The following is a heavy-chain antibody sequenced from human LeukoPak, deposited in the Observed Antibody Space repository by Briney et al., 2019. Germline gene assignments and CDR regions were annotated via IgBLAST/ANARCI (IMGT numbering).Heavy chain of an antibody. CDR2: ISRSGDST. CDR3: AIWFGDTFDY. Sequence: GGSLRLSCAASGFSFSNYGMNWVRQAPGKGLEWVSAISRSGDSTYYAASVKGRFTISRHNSKNTLYLQMNSLRAEDTAVYYCAIWFGDTFDYWGQGTLVTVSS. J-gene: IGHJ4*02. V-gene: IGHV3-23*01. D-gene: IGHD3-10*01. CDR1: GFSFSNYG.